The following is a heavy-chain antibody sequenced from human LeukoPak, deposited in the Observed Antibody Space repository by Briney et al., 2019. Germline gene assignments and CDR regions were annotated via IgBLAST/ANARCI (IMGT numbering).Heavy chain of an antibody. CDR1: GGSISSSSYY. D-gene: IGHD4-11*01. Sequence: SETLSLTCTVSGGSISSSSYYWGWIRQPPGRGLEWIGTIYYSGSTYYNPSLKSRVTISVDTSKNQFSLKLSSVTAADTAVYYCASRYDYSNYIDYWGQGTLVTVSS. CDR2: IYYSGST. V-gene: IGHV4-39*01. CDR3: ASRYDYSNYIDY. J-gene: IGHJ4*02.